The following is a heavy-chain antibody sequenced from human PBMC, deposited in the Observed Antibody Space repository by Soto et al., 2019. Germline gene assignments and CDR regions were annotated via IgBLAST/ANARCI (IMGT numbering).Heavy chain of an antibody. D-gene: IGHD6-13*01. J-gene: IGHJ5*02. CDR3: TIAAHGTSRFDP. Sequence: PGESLKISCNGSGYSFGTYWIGWVRQMPGKGLEWMGIIYPGDSDTRYSPPFQGQVTISVDKSISTAYVQWSSLRASDTAMYYCTIAAHGTSRFDPWGQGTLVTVSS. V-gene: IGHV5-51*01. CDR1: GYSFGTYW. CDR2: IYPGDSDT.